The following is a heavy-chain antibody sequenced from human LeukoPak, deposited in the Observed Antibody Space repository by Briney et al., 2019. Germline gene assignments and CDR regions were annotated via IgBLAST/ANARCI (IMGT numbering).Heavy chain of an antibody. V-gene: IGHV3-33*01. CDR1: GFTFSSYG. J-gene: IGHJ4*02. Sequence: PGRSLRLSCAASGFTFSSYGMHWVRQAPGKGLEWVAVIWYDGSNKYYADSVKGRFTISRDNSKNTLYLQMNSLGAEDTAVYYCARSNSGIYSHFDHWGQGTLVTVAS. CDR2: IWYDGSNK. CDR3: ARSNSGIYSHFDH. D-gene: IGHD1-26*01.